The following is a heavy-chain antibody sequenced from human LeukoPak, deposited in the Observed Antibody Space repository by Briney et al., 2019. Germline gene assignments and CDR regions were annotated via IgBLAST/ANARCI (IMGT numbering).Heavy chain of an antibody. CDR2: MNPNSGNT. V-gene: IGHV1-8*01. D-gene: IGHD3-10*01. CDR3: ARGFGNYYGSGSYVRWRNYFDY. Sequence: ASVKVSCKASGYTFTSYDINWVRQATGQGLEWMGWMNPNSGNTGYAQKFQGRVTMTRNTSISTAYMELSSLRSEDTAVYYCARGFGNYYGSGSYVRWRNYFDYWGQGILVTVSS. CDR1: GYTFTSYD. J-gene: IGHJ4*02.